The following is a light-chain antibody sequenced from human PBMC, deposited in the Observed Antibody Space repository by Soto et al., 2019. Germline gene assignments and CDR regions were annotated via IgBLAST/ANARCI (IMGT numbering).Light chain of an antibody. CDR2: DSS. CDR3: QQHDNLPLT. CDR1: QDISNY. J-gene: IGKJ4*01. V-gene: IGKV1-33*01. Sequence: DTQMTQSPSSLSASLGNRFTMVCKASQDISNYLNWYQQKPGKAPNLLIYDSSKLATGIPSRFSGSGSGTHFTLTISSLEPEDIATYYCQQHDNLPLTFGGGTKVDIK.